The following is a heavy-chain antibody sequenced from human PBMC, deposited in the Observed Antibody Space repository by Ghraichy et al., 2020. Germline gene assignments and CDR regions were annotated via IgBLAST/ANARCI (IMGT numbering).Heavy chain of an antibody. D-gene: IGHD4-17*01. CDR2: ISSTSSHI. V-gene: IGHV3-21*01. CDR3: ARGSTVTTGIDY. Sequence: GESLNISCAASGFTFNSYTMNWVRQTPGKGLEWVSSISSTSSHIYYADSVKGRFTISRDNTKNSMYLQMNSLRPEDTAVYYCARGSTVTTGIDYWGQGTLVTVSS. J-gene: IGHJ4*02. CDR1: GFTFNSYT.